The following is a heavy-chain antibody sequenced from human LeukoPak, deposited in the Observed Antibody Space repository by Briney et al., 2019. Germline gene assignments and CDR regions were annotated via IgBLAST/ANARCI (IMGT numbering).Heavy chain of an antibody. D-gene: IGHD2-21*02. Sequence: GGSLRLSCAASGFTFSSYSMNWVRQAPGKGLEWVSYTSSSSSTIYYADSVKGRFTISRDNAKNSLYLQMNGLRDEDTAVYYCARGLYCGGDCSNWFDPWGQGTLVTVSS. CDR1: GFTFSSYS. J-gene: IGHJ5*02. CDR2: TSSSSSTI. V-gene: IGHV3-48*02. CDR3: ARGLYCGGDCSNWFDP.